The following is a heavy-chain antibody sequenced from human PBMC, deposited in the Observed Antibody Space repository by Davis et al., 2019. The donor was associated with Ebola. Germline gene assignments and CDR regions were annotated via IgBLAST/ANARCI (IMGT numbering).Heavy chain of an antibody. D-gene: IGHD5-18*01. J-gene: IGHJ4*02. CDR1: GGSFSGYY. CDR2: INHSGST. Sequence: GSLRLSCAVYGGSFSGYYWSCLRQPPGKGLEWIREINHSGSTNYNPSLKSRVTISVDTSKNQFSLKLSSVTAADTAVYYCARGPALWKRFDYWGQGTLVTVSS. V-gene: IGHV4-34*01. CDR3: ARGPALWKRFDY.